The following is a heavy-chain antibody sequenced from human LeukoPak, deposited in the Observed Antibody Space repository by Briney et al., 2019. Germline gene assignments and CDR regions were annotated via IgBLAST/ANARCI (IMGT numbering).Heavy chain of an antibody. CDR2: IYYSGST. Sequence: SETLSLICTVSGGSISSYYWSWIRQPPGKGLEYIGYIYYSGSTNYNPSLKSRVTISVDTSKNQFSLKLSSVTAADTAVYYCARLVRTYYYDSSGYYWDYWGQGTLVTVSS. J-gene: IGHJ4*02. CDR1: GGSISSYY. CDR3: ARLVRTYYYDSSGYYWDY. V-gene: IGHV4-59*08. D-gene: IGHD3-22*01.